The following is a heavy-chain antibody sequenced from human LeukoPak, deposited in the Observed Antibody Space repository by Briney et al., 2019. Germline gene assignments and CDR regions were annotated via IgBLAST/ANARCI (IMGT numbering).Heavy chain of an antibody. D-gene: IGHD3-10*01. CDR2: INHSGST. V-gene: IGHV4-34*01. J-gene: IGHJ4*02. Sequence: PSETLSLTCAVYGGSFSGYYWSWIRQPPGKGLEWIGEINHSGSTNYNPSLKSRVTISVDTSKNQFSLKLSSVTAADTAVYYCARGAVLWFGELNYFDYWGQGTLVTVSS. CDR3: ARGAVLWFGELNYFDY. CDR1: GGSFSGYY.